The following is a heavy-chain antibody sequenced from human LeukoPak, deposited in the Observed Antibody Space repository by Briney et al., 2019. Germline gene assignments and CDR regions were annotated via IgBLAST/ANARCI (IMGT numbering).Heavy chain of an antibody. Sequence: PSQTLSLTCTVSGGTVNSGGYFWNWVRHHPAKGLEWIVNIYYTGSTHYNPSLRSLISVSLDASKNPFSLKLSSVTAADTAVYYCARTSHLKRYCSGGSCYWGSPPETYYFDYWGQGTLVTVSS. CDR3: ARTSHLKRYCSGGSCYWGSPPETYYFDY. CDR2: IYYTGST. CDR1: GGTVNSGGYF. V-gene: IGHV4-31*01. J-gene: IGHJ4*02. D-gene: IGHD2-15*01.